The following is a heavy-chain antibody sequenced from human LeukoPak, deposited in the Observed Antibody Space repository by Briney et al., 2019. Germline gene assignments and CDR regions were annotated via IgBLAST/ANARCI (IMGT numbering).Heavy chain of an antibody. D-gene: IGHD3-10*01. CDR1: GFTFSSYA. CDR3: AKDVGVRGARWFDP. CDR2: ISGSGGST. V-gene: IGHV3-23*01. J-gene: IGHJ5*02. Sequence: GGSLRLSCAASGFTFSSYAMSRVRQAPGKGLEWVSAISGSGGSTYYADSVKGRFTISRDNSKNTLYLQMNSLRAEDTAVYYCAKDVGVRGARWFDPWGQGTLVTVSS.